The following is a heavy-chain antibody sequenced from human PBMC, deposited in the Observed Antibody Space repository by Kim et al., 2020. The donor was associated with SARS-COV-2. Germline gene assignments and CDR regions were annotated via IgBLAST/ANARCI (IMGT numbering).Heavy chain of an antibody. D-gene: IGHD3-10*01. CDR2: INAGNGNT. J-gene: IGHJ3*02. V-gene: IGHV1-3*01. CDR3: ARSEDPFGDAFDI. Sequence: ASVKVSCKASGYTFTSYAMHWVRQAPGQRLEWMGWINAGNGNTKYSQKFQGRVTITRDTSASTAYMELSSLRSEDTAVYYCARSEDPFGDAFDIWGQGTMVTVSS. CDR1: GYTFTSYA.